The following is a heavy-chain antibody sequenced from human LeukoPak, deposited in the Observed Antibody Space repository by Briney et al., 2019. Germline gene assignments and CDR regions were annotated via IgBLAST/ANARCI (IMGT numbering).Heavy chain of an antibody. Sequence: SETLSLTXAVYGGSFSGYYWSWIRQSPGKGLEWIGEINHSEATDYNPSFKSRVTISVDTSKNQFSLKLSSVTAADTAVYYCAREAQYCRGGSCYGGYFQHWGQGTLVTVSS. CDR3: AREAQYCRGGSCYGGYFQH. J-gene: IGHJ1*01. D-gene: IGHD2-15*01. CDR1: GGSFSGYY. CDR2: INHSEAT. V-gene: IGHV4-34*01.